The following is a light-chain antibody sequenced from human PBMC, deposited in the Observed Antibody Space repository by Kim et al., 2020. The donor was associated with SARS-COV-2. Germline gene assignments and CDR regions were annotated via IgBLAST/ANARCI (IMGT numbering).Light chain of an antibody. CDR3: QSYDSSLSGSVV. J-gene: IGLJ2*01. CDR1: SSYIGAGYD. CDR2: GNR. V-gene: IGLV1-40*01. Sequence: GTSSCTGSSSYIGAGYDVQWYQQLPATAPKRLIYGNRNRPSGVPDRFSGSESGTSASLAITGLQAEDDADYYCQSYDSSLSGSVVFGGGTQLTVL.